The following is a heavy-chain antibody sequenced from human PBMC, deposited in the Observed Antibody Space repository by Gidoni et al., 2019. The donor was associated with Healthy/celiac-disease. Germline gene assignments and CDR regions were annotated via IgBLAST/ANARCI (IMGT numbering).Heavy chain of an antibody. V-gene: IGHV3-30*04. CDR3: AREGKDYYDSSGNYYYYGMDV. CDR2: ISYDGSNK. Sequence: QVQLVESGGGVVQPGRSLRLSCAASGFTFSSYAMHWVRQAPGKGREWVAVISYDGSNKYYADAVKGRFTISRDNSKNTLYLQMNSLRAEDTAVYYCAREGKDYYDSSGNYYYYGMDVWGQGTTVTVSS. CDR1: GFTFSSYA. J-gene: IGHJ6*02. D-gene: IGHD3-22*01.